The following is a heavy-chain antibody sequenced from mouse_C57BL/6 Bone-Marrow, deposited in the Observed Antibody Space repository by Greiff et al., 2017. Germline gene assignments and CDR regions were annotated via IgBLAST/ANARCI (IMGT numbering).Heavy chain of an antibody. J-gene: IGHJ1*03. Sequence: VESGEGLVKPGGSLKLSCAASGFTFSSYAMSWVRQTPEKRLEWVAYISSGGDYIYYADTVKGRFTISRDNARNTLYLQMSSLKSEDTAMYYCTRDLRLRYWYFDVWGTGTTVTVSS. CDR3: TRDLRLRYWYFDV. V-gene: IGHV5-9-1*02. CDR2: ISSGGDYI. D-gene: IGHD2-4*01. CDR1: GFTFSSYA.